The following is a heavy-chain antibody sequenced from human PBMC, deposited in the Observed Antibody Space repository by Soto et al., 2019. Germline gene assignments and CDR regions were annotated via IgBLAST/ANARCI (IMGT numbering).Heavy chain of an antibody. D-gene: IGHD2-2*01. V-gene: IGHV1-69*06. CDR2: IIPIFGTA. Sequence: SVKVSCKASGGTFSSYAISWVRQAPGQGLEWMGGIIPIFGTANYAQKFQGRVTITADKSTSTAYMELSSLRSEDTAVYYCARDPSIVVVPAATQYCYYGMDVWGKGTSVTVSS. CDR1: GGTFSSYA. CDR3: ARDPSIVVVPAATQYCYYGMDV. J-gene: IGHJ6*04.